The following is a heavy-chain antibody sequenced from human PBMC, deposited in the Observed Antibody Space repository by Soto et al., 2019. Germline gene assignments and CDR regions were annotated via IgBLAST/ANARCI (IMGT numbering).Heavy chain of an antibody. J-gene: IGHJ4*02. CDR1: GFTFSSYA. CDR2: ISGSGGST. Sequence: GGSLRLSCAASGFTFSSYAMSWVRQAPGKGLEWVSAISGSGGSTYYADSVKGRFTISRDNSKNTLYLQMNSLRAEDTAVYYCAKEGYCGGDCYSRYYSDYWGQGTLVTVSS. V-gene: IGHV3-23*01. CDR3: AKEGYCGGDCYSRYYSDY. D-gene: IGHD2-21*02.